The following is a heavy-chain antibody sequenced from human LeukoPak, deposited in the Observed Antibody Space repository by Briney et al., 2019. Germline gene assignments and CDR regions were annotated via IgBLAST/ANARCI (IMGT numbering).Heavy chain of an antibody. CDR1: GFPFSSYA. J-gene: IGHJ4*02. D-gene: IGHD2/OR15-2a*01. Sequence: GGSLRLSCAASGFPFSSYAMSWVRQSPGKGLEWVSAITHNGGSTYCADSVKGRFTISRDNFKNMLFLQMNSLRAEDTAVYYCAKELLGYFDYWGQGSLVTVSS. CDR2: ITHNGGST. CDR3: AKELLGYFDY. V-gene: IGHV3-23*01.